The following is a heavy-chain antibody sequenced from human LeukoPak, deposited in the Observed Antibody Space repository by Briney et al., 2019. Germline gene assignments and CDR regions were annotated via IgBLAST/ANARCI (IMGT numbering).Heavy chain of an antibody. D-gene: IGHD3-9*01. J-gene: IGHJ4*02. V-gene: IGHV3-15*01. CDR3: TTVRSGNILTGYYSYFDY. Sequence: GGSLRLSCAASGFTFSNAWMSWVRQAPGKGLEWVGRIKSKTDGGTTDYAAPVKGRFTISRDDSKNTLYLQMNSLKTEDTAVHYCTTVRSGNILTGYYSYFDYWGQGTLVTVSS. CDR2: IKSKTDGGTT. CDR1: GFTFSNAW.